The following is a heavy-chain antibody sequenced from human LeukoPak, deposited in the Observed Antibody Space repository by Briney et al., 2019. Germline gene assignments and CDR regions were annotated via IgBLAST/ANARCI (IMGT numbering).Heavy chain of an antibody. CDR3: AKDPPLGYYYDSSGYTFDY. CDR1: GFTFSSYA. V-gene: IGHV3-23*01. D-gene: IGHD3-22*01. Sequence: QSGGSLRLSCAASGFTFSSYAMSWVRQAPGKGLEWVSAISGSGGSTYYADSVKGRFTISRDNSKNTLYLQMNSLRAEDTAVYYCAKDPPLGYYYDSSGYTFDYWGQGTLVTVSS. J-gene: IGHJ4*02. CDR2: ISGSGGST.